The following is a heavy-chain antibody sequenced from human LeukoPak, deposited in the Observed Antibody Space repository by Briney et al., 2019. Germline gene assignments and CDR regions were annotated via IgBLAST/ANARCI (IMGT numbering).Heavy chain of an antibody. Sequence: GGSLRLSCATSGLTFSNYGMQWVRQAPGKGLEWVAFIGHDGNSEQYTDSLKGRFTISRDNSKNTLYLQMNSLRTEDTAVYYCAKDGAYYIDDYWGLGTLVTVSS. CDR3: AKDGAYYIDDY. CDR1: GLTFSNYG. CDR2: IGHDGNSE. D-gene: IGHD3-10*01. V-gene: IGHV3-30*02. J-gene: IGHJ4*02.